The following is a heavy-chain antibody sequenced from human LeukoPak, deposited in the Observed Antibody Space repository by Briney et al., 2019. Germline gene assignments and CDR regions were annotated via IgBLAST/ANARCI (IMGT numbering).Heavy chain of an antibody. CDR1: GFTFSNYA. D-gene: IGHD2-15*01. V-gene: IGHV3-64D*09. J-gene: IGHJ4*02. Sequence: GGSLRLACSASGFTFSNYAMHWVRQAPGKGLEYVSDISSNGGITYYADSVKGRFTVSRDNSKNMLYLQMNSLRAEDTAVYYCVKDKYPVVVAATLDYWGQGILVTVSS. CDR2: ISSNGGIT. CDR3: VKDKYPVVVAATLDY.